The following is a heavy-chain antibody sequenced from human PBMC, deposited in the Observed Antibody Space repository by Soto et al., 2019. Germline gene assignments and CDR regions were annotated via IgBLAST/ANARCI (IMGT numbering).Heavy chain of an antibody. J-gene: IGHJ6*02. V-gene: IGHV3-30*04. Sequence: QAQLVESGGGMVQPGRSLRLSCVASGVTFNRYAMHWFRQAPGKGLEWVAVISYDGSNKYYADSVKGRFTISRDNSNNTLYLQMNTLKAEDSAVYYCARDHQYQLPSDVWGQGTTVTVS. CDR1: GVTFNRYA. CDR3: ARDHQYQLPSDV. D-gene: IGHD2-2*01. CDR2: ISYDGSNK.